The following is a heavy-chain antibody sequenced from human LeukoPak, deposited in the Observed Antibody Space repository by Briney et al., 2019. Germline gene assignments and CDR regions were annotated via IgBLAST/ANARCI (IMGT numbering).Heavy chain of an antibody. Sequence: PSETLSLTCIVSGGSVDSDSYYWGWIRQPPGKRLEWIGNVYYSGETYYNPSLKHRVTISVATSNNRFSLILRSVTAADTAVYYCARRKVLGYCTTTTCYWDHWGQGTPVTVSS. D-gene: IGHD2-2*01. V-gene: IGHV4-39*02. J-gene: IGHJ4*02. CDR2: VYYSGET. CDR1: GGSVDSDSYY. CDR3: ARRKVLGYCTTTTCYWDH.